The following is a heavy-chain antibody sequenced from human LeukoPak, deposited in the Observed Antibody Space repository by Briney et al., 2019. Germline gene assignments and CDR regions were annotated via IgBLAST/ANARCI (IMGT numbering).Heavy chain of an antibody. CDR1: GGTFRNSG. CDR2: IIPILDIT. CDR3: AKIHNDSGYYYEYFQF. J-gene: IGHJ1*01. V-gene: IGHV1-69*04. D-gene: IGHD3-22*01. Sequence: ASVKVSCKASGGTFRNSGISWVRQAPGQGLEYVGRIIPILDITEYGKTSPGRVTITADTATDTFYMELSGLRSEDTAVYYCAKIHNDSGYYYEYFQFWGQGTLITVSS.